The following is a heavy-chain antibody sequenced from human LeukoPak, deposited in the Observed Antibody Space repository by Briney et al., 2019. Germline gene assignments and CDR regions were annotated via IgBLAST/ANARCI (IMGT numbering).Heavy chain of an antibody. D-gene: IGHD1-26*01. CDR2: ISGSGGST. CDR3: AKSIVGATEFDY. Sequence: QPGGSLRLSCAASGFTFSSYAMSWVRQAPGKGLEWDSAISGSGGSTYYADSVKGRFTISRDNSKNTLYLQMNSLRAEDTAVYYCAKSIVGATEFDYWGQGTLVTVSS. J-gene: IGHJ4*02. V-gene: IGHV3-23*01. CDR1: GFTFSSYA.